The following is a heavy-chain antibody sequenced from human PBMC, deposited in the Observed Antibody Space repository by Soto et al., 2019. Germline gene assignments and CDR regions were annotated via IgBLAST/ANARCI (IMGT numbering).Heavy chain of an antibody. J-gene: IGHJ5*02. CDR2: INPNSGGT. Sequence: ASVKVSCKASGYTFTGYYMHWVRQAPGQGLEWMGWINPNSGGTNYAQKFQGWVTMTRETSISTAYMELSRLRSDDTAVYYCARGGSYSSSSGNWFDPWGQGTLVTVSS. CDR3: ARGGSYSSSSGNWFDP. D-gene: IGHD6-6*01. V-gene: IGHV1-2*04. CDR1: GYTFTGYY.